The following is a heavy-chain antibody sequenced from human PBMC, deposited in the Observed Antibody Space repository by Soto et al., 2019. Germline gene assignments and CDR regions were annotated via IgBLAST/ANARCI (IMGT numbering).Heavy chain of an antibody. V-gene: IGHV3-74*01. CDR2: ISSDGSST. CDR1: GLTFSSYW. J-gene: IGHJ4*02. CDR3: ALSYTVTPYY. Sequence: EVQLVESGGGLVQPWGSLRLSCAASGLTFSSYWMQWLRQAPGEGLVWVSRISSDGSSTRYADSVKGRITISRDHAQNTVYQQITSLSAVDTAVYCCALSYTVTPYYWGQGTLGTVSS. D-gene: IGHD4-17*01.